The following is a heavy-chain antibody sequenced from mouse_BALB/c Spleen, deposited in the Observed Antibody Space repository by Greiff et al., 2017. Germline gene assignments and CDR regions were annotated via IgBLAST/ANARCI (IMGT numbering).Heavy chain of an antibody. CDR1: GYAFSSYL. Sequence: QVQLQQSGAELVRPGSSVKISCTASGYAFSSYLMNWVKQRPGQGLEWIGQIYPGDGDTNYNGKFKGKATLTADKSSSTAYMQLSSLTSEDSAVYFCARDYGRHYYAMDYWGQGTSGTVSS. CDR3: ARDYGRHYYAMDY. D-gene: IGHD1-1*01. V-gene: IGHV1-80*01. J-gene: IGHJ4*01. CDR2: IYPGDGDT.